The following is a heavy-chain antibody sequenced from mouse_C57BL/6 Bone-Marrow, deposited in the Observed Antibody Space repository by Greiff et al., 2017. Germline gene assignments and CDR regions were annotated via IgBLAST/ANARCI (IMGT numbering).Heavy chain of an antibody. J-gene: IGHJ4*01. CDR1: EYEFPSHD. Sequence: EVNVVESGGGLVQPGESLKLSCESNEYEFPSHDMSWVRKTPEKRLELVAAINSDGGSTYYPDTMERRFIISRDNTKKTLYLQMSSLRSEDTALYYCARQIYYGSYYYAMDYWGQGTSVTVSS. CDR2: INSDGGST. D-gene: IGHD2-1*01. CDR3: ARQIYYGSYYYAMDY. V-gene: IGHV5-2*01.